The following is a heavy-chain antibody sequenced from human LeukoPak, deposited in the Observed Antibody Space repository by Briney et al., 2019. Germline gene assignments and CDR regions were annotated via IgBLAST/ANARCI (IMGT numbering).Heavy chain of an antibody. J-gene: IGHJ4*02. CDR3: ARYSSGWMGFDY. CDR2: IYYSGST. CDR1: GGSISSHF. D-gene: IGHD6-19*01. V-gene: IGHV4-59*11. Sequence: PSETLSLTCTVSGGSISSHFWSWIRQPPGKGLEWIAYIYYSGSTDYNPSLKSRVTISVDTSKNQFSLKLSSVTAADTAVYYCARYSSGWMGFDYWGQGTLVTVSS.